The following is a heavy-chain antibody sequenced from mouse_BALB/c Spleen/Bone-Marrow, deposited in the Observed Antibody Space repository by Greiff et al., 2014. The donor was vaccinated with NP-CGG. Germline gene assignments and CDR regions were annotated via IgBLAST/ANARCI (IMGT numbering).Heavy chain of an antibody. J-gene: IGHJ3*01. CDR2: IDPYDSET. D-gene: IGHD2-4*01. CDR1: GYTFTSYW. CDR3: ARGRDYDVFSY. V-gene: IGHV1-52*01. Sequence: VKLVESGAELVRPGASVKLSCKASGYTFTSYWMNWVKQRPEQGLEWIGRIDPYDSETHYNQKFEDKAILTVDKSSSTAYMQLSSLTSEDSAVYYCARGRDYDVFSYWGQGTLVTVSA.